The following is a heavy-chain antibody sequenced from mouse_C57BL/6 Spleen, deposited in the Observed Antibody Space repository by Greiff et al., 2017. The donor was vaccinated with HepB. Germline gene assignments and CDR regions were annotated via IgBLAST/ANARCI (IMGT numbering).Heavy chain of an antibody. CDR3: ARSLELRWYFDV. V-gene: IGHV1-53*01. CDR2: INPSNGGT. CDR1: GYTFTSYW. Sequence: QVHVKQPGTELVKPGASVKLSCKASGYTFTSYWMHWVKQRPGQGLEWIGNINPSNGGTNYNEKFKSKATLTVDKSSRTAYMQLSSLTSEDSAVYYCARSLELRWYFDVWGTGTTVTVSS. D-gene: IGHD3-1*01. J-gene: IGHJ1*03.